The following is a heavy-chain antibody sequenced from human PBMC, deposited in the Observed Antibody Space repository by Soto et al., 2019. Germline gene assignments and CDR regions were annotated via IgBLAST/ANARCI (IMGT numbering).Heavy chain of an antibody. V-gene: IGHV3-23*01. J-gene: IGHJ2*01. CDR2: ISGSGGST. D-gene: IGHD3-16*01. CDR1: GFTFSSYA. Sequence: GGSLSLSCAASGFTFSSYAMSWVRQAPGKGLEWVSAISGSGGSTYYADSVKGRFTISRDNSKNTLYLRMNSLRAEDTAVYYCAKAPTFYFDLWGRGTLVTVSS. CDR3: AKAPTFYFDL.